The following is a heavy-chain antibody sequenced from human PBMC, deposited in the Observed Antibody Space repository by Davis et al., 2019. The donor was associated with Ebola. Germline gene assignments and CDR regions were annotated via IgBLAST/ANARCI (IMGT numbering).Heavy chain of an antibody. V-gene: IGHV3-53*05. CDR3: AKDLGQQLAGYGMDV. Sequence: GESLKISCAASGFTVSSNYMSWVRQAPGKGLEWVSVIYSGGSTYYADSVKGRFTISRDNSKNTLYLQMNSLRAEDTALYYCAKDLGQQLAGYGMDVWGQGTTVTVSS. D-gene: IGHD6-13*01. CDR1: GFTVSSNY. J-gene: IGHJ6*02. CDR2: IYSGGST.